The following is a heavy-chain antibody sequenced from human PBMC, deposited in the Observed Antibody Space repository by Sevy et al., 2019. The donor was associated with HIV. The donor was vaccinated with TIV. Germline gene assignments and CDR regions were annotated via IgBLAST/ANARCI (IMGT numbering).Heavy chain of an antibody. CDR1: GFTFSNYA. Sequence: GGSLRLSCAASGFTFSNYAMSWVRQAPGKGLEWVSLISYSGGSTYYADSVKGRFTISRDNSKNTLYLQMNSLRAEDTAVYYCARAGGRSGCVSYWGQGTLVTVSS. J-gene: IGHJ4*02. CDR2: ISYSGGST. CDR3: ARAGGRSGCVSY. V-gene: IGHV3-23*01. D-gene: IGHD6-19*01.